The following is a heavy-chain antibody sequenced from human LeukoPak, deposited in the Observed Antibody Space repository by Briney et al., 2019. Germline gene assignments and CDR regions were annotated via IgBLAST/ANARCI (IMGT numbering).Heavy chain of an antibody. CDR2: IYYSGST. Sequence: SETLSLTCTVSGGSISSYYWSWIRQPPGKGLEWIGYIYYSGSTNYNPSLKSRVTMSVDTSKNQFSLKLSSVTAADTAVYYCASRIASAGTGFESWGQGTLVTVSS. J-gene: IGHJ4*02. D-gene: IGHD6-13*01. CDR3: ASRIASAGTGFES. V-gene: IGHV4-59*12. CDR1: GGSISSYY.